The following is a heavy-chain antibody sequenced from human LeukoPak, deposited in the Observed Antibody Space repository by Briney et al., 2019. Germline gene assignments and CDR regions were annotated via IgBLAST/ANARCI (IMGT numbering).Heavy chain of an antibody. V-gene: IGHV4-34*01. CDR2: INHSGST. Sequence: SETLSLTCAVYGGSFSGYYWSWIRQPPGKGLEWIGEINHSGSTNYNPSLKSRVTISVDTSKNQFSLKLSSVTAADTAVYYCARLSGSYYTFDYWGQGTLVTVSS. CDR1: GGSFSGYY. J-gene: IGHJ4*02. CDR3: ARLSGSYYTFDY. D-gene: IGHD1-26*01.